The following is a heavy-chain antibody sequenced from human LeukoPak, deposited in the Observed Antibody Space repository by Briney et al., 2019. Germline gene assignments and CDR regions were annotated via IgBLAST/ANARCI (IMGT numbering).Heavy chain of an antibody. V-gene: IGHV3-30*04. J-gene: IGHJ4*02. D-gene: IGHD6-13*01. CDR2: ISYDGSNK. CDR1: GFTFSSYA. CDR3: AKGGSSSWDYSDY. Sequence: GGSLRLSCAASGFTFSSYAMHWVRQAPGKGLEWVAVISYDGSNKYYADSVKGRFTISRDNSKNTLFLQMNSLRGEDTAVYYCAKGGSSSWDYSDYWGQGTPVTVSS.